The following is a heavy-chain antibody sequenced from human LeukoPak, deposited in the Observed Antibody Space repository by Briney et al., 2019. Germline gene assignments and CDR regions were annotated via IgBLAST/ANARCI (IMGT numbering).Heavy chain of an antibody. J-gene: IGHJ5*02. V-gene: IGHV3-30-3*01. D-gene: IGHD5-18*01. CDR3: AKGIQLYEA. CDR1: GFTFSSYA. CDR2: ISYDGSNK. Sequence: GGSLRLSCAASGFTFSSYAMRWVRQAPGKGLEWVAVISYDGSNKYYADSVKGRFTISRDNSKNTLYLQMNSLRAEDTAVYYCAKGIQLYEAWGQGTLVTVSS.